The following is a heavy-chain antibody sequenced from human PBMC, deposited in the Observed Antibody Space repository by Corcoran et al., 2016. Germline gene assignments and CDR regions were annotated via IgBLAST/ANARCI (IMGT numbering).Heavy chain of an antibody. J-gene: IGHJ3*02. CDR1: GGTFSSYA. V-gene: IGHV1-69*06. Sequence: QVQLVQSGAEVKKPGSLVKVSCKASGGTFSSYAISWVRQAPGQGLEWMGGIIPIFGTANYAQKFQGRVTITADKSTSTAYMELSSLRSEDTAVYYCARDTSDSSGYYYVPPNAFDIWGQGTMVTVSS. CDR2: IIPIFGTA. CDR3: ARDTSDSSGYYYVPPNAFDI. D-gene: IGHD3-22*01.